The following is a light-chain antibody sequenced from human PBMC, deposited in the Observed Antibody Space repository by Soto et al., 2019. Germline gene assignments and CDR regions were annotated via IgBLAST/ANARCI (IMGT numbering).Light chain of an antibody. Sequence: EIVLTQSPGTLSLSPGGRASLSCRASQSVSPYLAWYQQKPGQAPRLLIYGASTRAIGIPDRFSGSGSGTDLTLTISRLEPEDSAVYYCQQYSRSPVTFSPLTFGGGSKVEI. CDR3: QQYSRSPVTFSPLT. J-gene: IGKJ4*01. V-gene: IGKV3-20*01. CDR2: GAS. CDR1: QSVSPY.